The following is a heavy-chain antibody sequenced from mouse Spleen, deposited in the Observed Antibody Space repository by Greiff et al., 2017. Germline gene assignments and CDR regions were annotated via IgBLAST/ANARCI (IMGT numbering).Heavy chain of an antibody. J-gene: IGHJ4*01. CDR1: GFSLTSYG. Sequence: QVQLKESGPGLVQPSQSLSITCTVSGFSLTSYGVHWVRQSPGKGLEWLGVIWSGGSTDYNAAFISRLSISKDNSKSQVFFKMNSLQADDTAIYYCASPYYGNLYYYAMDYWGQGTSVTVSS. D-gene: IGHD2-10*01. V-gene: IGHV2-2*01. CDR3: ASPYYGNLYYYAMDY. CDR2: IWSGGST.